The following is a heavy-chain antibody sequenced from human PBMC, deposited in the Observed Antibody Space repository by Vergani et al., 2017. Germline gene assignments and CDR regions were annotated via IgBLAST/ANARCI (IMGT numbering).Heavy chain of an antibody. Sequence: QVQLQESGPGLVKPPGTLSLTCAVSGGSISSSNWWSWVRQPPGKGLQWIGEIYHSGSTNYNPSLKSRVTISVDKSKNQFSLELSSVTAADTAVYYCASALKFRCSPFGDYYYWGMDVWGRGTTVTVSS. J-gene: IGHJ6*02. D-gene: IGHD2-8*01. V-gene: IGHV4-4*03. CDR3: ASALKFRCSPFGDYYYWGMDV. CDR2: IYHSGST. CDR1: GGSISSSNW.